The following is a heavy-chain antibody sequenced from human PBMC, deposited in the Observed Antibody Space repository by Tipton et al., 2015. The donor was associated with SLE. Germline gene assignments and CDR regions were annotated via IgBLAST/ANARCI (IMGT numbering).Heavy chain of an antibody. J-gene: IGHJ4*02. CDR3: ARDIDEYTYGLGGY. Sequence: SLRLSCAASGFTFSKYTMNWVRQAPGKGLEWVSSISAGGTYIYYVDSVKGRFTISRDNARNSLDLQMNSLRSDDTAVYYCARDIDEYTYGLGGYWGQGALVTVS. CDR2: ISAGGTYI. D-gene: IGHD5-18*01. CDR1: GFTFSKYT. V-gene: IGHV3-21*01.